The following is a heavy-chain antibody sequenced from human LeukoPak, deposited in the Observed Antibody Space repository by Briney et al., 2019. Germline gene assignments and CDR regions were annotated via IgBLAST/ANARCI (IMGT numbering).Heavy chain of an antibody. J-gene: IGHJ4*02. Sequence: SVKVSCKASGGTFSSYAISWVRQAPGQGLEWMGGIIPIFGTANYAQKFQGRVTITADESTSTAYMELSSLRSEDTAVYYCAREVGGYSYGYYIFDYWGQGTLVTVSS. CDR3: AREVGGYSYGYYIFDY. D-gene: IGHD5-18*01. V-gene: IGHV1-69*01. CDR2: IIPIFGTA. CDR1: GGTFSSYA.